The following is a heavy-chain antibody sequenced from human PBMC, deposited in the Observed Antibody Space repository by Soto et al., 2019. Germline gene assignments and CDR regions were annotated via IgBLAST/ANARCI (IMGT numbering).Heavy chain of an antibody. Sequence: QVQLVQSGAEVKKPGSSVKVSCKASGGTFSSYAISWVRQAPGQGLEWMGGIIPIFGTANYAQKFQGRVTITADESTSKAYMELSSLRSEDTAVYYCARELVGGRGSFKFDYWGQGTLVTVSS. CDR2: IIPIFGTA. CDR1: GGTFSSYA. V-gene: IGHV1-69*01. J-gene: IGHJ4*02. CDR3: ARELVGGRGSFKFDY. D-gene: IGHD1-26*01.